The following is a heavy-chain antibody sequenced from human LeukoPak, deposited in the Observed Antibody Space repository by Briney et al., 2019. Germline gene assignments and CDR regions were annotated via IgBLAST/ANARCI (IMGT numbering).Heavy chain of an antibody. CDR2: ISSSSHI. V-gene: IGHV3-21*01. J-gene: IGHJ5*02. CDR3: ASFLGRGNWFDP. D-gene: IGHD3-3*01. Sequence: GGSLRLSCAASGFTFSSYSMNWVRQAPGKGLEWVSSISSSSHIYYADSVKGRFTISRDNAKNSLYLQMNSLRAEDTAVYYCASFLGRGNWFDPWGQGTLVTVSS. CDR1: GFTFSSYS.